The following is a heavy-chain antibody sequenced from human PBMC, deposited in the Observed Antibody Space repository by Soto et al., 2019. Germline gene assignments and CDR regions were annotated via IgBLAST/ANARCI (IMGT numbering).Heavy chain of an antibody. CDR3: ASVETQRYYYGMDV. CDR2: IIPIFGTA. J-gene: IGHJ6*02. V-gene: IGHV1-69*13. CDR1: GGTFSSYA. Sequence: SVKVSFKASGGTFSSYAISWVRQAPGQGLEWMGGIIPIFGTADYAQKFQGRVTITADESTSTAYMELSSLRSEDTAVYYCASVETQRYYYGMDVWGQGTTVTGSS. D-gene: IGHD2-15*01.